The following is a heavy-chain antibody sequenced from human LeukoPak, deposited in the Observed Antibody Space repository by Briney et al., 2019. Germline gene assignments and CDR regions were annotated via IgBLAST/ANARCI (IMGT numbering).Heavy chain of an antibody. V-gene: IGHV1-69*04. CDR2: IIPTLGIA. CDR1: GGTFSSYT. Sequence: SVKVSCKASGGTFSSYTISWVRQAPGQGLEWMGRIIPTLGIANYAQKFQGRVAITADKSTSTAYMELSSLRSEDTAVYYCARDAYSNYDQGSFDIWGQGTMVTVSS. D-gene: IGHD4-11*01. CDR3: ARDAYSNYDQGSFDI. J-gene: IGHJ3*02.